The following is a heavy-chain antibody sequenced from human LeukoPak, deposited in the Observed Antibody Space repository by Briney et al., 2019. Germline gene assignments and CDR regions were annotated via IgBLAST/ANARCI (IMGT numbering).Heavy chain of an antibody. Sequence: GGSLRLSCAASGFTFSSYAMSWVRQAPGKGLEWVSAISGSGGSTYYADSVEGRFTISRDNSKNTLYLQMNSLRAEDTAVYYCAKTGGYYYDSSGYYHYWGQGTLVTVSS. CDR1: GFTFSSYA. D-gene: IGHD3-22*01. CDR2: ISGSGGST. J-gene: IGHJ4*02. CDR3: AKTGGYYYDSSGYYHY. V-gene: IGHV3-23*01.